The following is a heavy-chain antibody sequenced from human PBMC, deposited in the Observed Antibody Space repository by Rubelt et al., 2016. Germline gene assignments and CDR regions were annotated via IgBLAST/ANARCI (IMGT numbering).Heavy chain of an antibody. CDR1: GFTFSSYA. CDR2: ISVSGDST. Sequence: EDQLVDSGGGLVQPGGSLRLSCAASGFTFSSYAMTWVRQAPGKGLEWVSSISVSGDSTYYAASVKGRLTISRDNSKNTLYLQMNSLGAEDTAVYYCAKDFLCDYWGQGALVTVSS. CDR3: AKDFLCDY. J-gene: IGHJ4*02. V-gene: IGHV3-23*04.